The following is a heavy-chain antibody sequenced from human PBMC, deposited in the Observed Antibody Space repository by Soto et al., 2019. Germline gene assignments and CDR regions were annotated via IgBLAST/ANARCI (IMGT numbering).Heavy chain of an antibody. V-gene: IGHV4-30-4*01. D-gene: IGHD3-22*01. Sequence: QVQLQESGPGLVKPSQTLSLTCTVSGGSISSGDYYWSWIRQPPGKGLEWIGYIYYSGSTYYNPSLKSRVTISVDTSKNQFSLKLSSVTAADTAVYYCARDYYDSSGYYDPELHGWFDPWGQGTLVTVSS. J-gene: IGHJ5*02. CDR3: ARDYYDSSGYYDPELHGWFDP. CDR2: IYYSGST. CDR1: GGSISSGDYY.